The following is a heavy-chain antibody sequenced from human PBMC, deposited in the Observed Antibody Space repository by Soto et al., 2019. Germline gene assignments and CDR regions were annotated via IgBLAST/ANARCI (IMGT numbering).Heavy chain of an antibody. CDR2: ISGSGGST. CDR3: AKLAPNYYDSSGYYHFDY. J-gene: IGHJ4*02. D-gene: IGHD3-22*01. V-gene: IGHV3-23*01. Sequence: GESLKISCAASGFTFSSYAMSWVRQAPGKGLEWVSAISGSGGSTYYADSVKGRFTISRDNSKNTLYLQMNSLRAEDTAVYYCAKLAPNYYDSSGYYHFDYWGQGTLVTVSS. CDR1: GFTFSSYA.